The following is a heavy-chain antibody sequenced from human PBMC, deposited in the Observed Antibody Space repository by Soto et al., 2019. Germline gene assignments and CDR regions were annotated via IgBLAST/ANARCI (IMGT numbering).Heavy chain of an antibody. Sequence: QVQLQESGPGLVKPSGTLSLTCAVSGGSISSSNWWSWVRQPPGKGLEWIGEIYHSGSTNYNPSLRSRATISVDKSKNQFSLKLSSVTAADTAVYYCARVVGGYYYGMDVWGQGTTVTVSS. CDR1: GGSISSSNW. J-gene: IGHJ6*02. D-gene: IGHD2-2*01. CDR3: ARVVGGYYYGMDV. V-gene: IGHV4-4*02. CDR2: IYHSGST.